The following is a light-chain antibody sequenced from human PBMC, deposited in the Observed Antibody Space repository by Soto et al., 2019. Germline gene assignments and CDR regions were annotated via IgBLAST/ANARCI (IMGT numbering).Light chain of an antibody. Sequence: EIVLTQSPGTLSLSPGERATLSCRASQSVDSSSYVAWYQQKPGQAPRLLIYGASSRATGIPDRFSGSGSGTDFTLTITRLEPEDFAIYYCQQRQYWPPITFGQGTRLEIK. CDR3: QQRQYWPPIT. CDR1: QSVDSSS. CDR2: GAS. J-gene: IGKJ5*01. V-gene: IGKV3D-20*02.